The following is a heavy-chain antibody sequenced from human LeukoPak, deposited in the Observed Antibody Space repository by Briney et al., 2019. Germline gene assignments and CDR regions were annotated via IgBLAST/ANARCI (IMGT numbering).Heavy chain of an antibody. D-gene: IGHD6-19*01. J-gene: IGHJ5*02. Sequence: GGSLRLSCAASGFTFDNAWMSWVRQAPGRGLEWVGRITSRVDGGKTDYAAHATGRFTISRDDSKSTWYRQMNSLKTEDTAVYFCSAHPYKSGWASGPEPCGPGTLVSASS. CDR1: GFTFDNAW. CDR3: SAHPYKSGWASGPEP. CDR2: ITSRVDGGKT. V-gene: IGHV3-15*01.